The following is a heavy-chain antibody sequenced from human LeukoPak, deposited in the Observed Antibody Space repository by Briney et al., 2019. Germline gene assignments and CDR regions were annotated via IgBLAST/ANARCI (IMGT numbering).Heavy chain of an antibody. CDR1: GGSLSDYS. D-gene: IGHD1-1*01. J-gene: IGHJ6*03. V-gene: IGHV4-34*01. Sequence: SETLSLTCAVYGGSLSDYSWTWIRQAPGEGLEWIGEINHNGGTNHNPSLVSRVIMSVDTSKNQFSLKVSSVAAADTAVYYCAKGANRYSINDLSRTGLWAYATKYYYYMDVWGKGTTVTVSS. CDR2: INHNGGT. CDR3: AKGANRYSINDLSRTGLWAYATKYYYYMDV.